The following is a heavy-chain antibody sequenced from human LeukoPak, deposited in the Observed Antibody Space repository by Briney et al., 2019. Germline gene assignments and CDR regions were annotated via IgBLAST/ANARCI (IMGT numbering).Heavy chain of an antibody. J-gene: IGHJ5*02. CDR3: ATRARGDLTWFDP. V-gene: IGHV1-24*01. CDR2: FDPEDGET. D-gene: IGHD7-27*01. Sequence: ASVNVSCKVSGYTLTELSMHWVRQAPGKGRARTGGFDPEDGETIYAQNFQGRVTMTEDTSTDTAYMELSSLRSEDTAVYYCATRARGDLTWFDPWGQGTLVTVSS. CDR1: GYTLTELS.